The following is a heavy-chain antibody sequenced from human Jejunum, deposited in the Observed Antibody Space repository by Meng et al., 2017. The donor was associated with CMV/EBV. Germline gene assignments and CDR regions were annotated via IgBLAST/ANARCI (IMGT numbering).Heavy chain of an antibody. Sequence: CVASGFPFRSYAMSWVRQAPGQGLEWVSTISNTGGTTFYADSVKGRFAISRDNSKNTLNLQMNSLRAEDTAVYYCAGGDYGGYYYWGQGTRVTVSS. J-gene: IGHJ4*02. CDR3: AGGDYGGYYY. CDR2: ISNTGGTT. CDR1: GFPFRSYA. V-gene: IGHV3-23*01. D-gene: IGHD5-12*01.